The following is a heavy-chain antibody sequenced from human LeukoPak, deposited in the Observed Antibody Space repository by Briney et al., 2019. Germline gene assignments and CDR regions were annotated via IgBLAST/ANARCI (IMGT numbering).Heavy chain of an antibody. Sequence: ETLSLTCTVSGYSISSGYYWGWIRQPPGKGLEWIGSIYHSGSTYYNPSLKSRVTISVDTSKNQFSLKLSSVTAADTAVYYCAKGKGAYCGDDCSGRILDHWGQGTLVTVSS. J-gene: IGHJ4*02. D-gene: IGHD2-21*02. V-gene: IGHV4-38-2*02. CDR1: GYSISSGYY. CDR2: IYHSGST. CDR3: AKGKGAYCGDDCSGRILDH.